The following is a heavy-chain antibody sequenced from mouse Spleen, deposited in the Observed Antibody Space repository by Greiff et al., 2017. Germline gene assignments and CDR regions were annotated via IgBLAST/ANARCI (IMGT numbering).Heavy chain of an antibody. D-gene: IGHD3-3*01. J-gene: IGHJ3*01. V-gene: IGHV5-4*03. CDR1: GFTFSSYA. Sequence: EVMLVESGGGLVKPGGSLKLSCAASGFTFSSYAMSWVRQTPEKRLEWVATISDGGSYTYYPDNVKGRFTISRDNAKNNLYLQMSHLKSEDTAMYYCARGGGQGFAYWGQGTLVTVSA. CDR3: ARGGGQGFAY. CDR2: ISDGGSYT.